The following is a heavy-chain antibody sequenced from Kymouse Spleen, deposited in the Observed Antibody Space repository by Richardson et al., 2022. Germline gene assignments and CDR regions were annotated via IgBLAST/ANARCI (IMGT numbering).Heavy chain of an antibody. J-gene: IGHJ6*02. V-gene: IGHV4-39*01. Sequence: QLQLQESGPGLVKPSETLSLTCTVSGGSISSSSYYWGWIRQPPGKGLEWIGSIYYSGSTYYNPSLKSRVTISVDTSKNQFSLKLSSVTAADTAVYYCARHGGSGSYYIKRDYYYYGMDVWGQGTTVTVSS. D-gene: IGHD3-10*01. CDR1: GGSISSSSYY. CDR3: ARHGGSGSYYIKRDYYYYGMDV. CDR2: IYYSGST.